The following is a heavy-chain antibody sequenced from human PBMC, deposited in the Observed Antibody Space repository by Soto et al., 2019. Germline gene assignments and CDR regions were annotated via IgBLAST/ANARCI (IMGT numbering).Heavy chain of an antibody. CDR3: ANGQSFVSRFGSNPPYMDV. J-gene: IGHJ6*03. CDR2: ISGSGGST. Sequence: GGSLRLSCAASGFTFSSYAMSWVRQAPGKGLEWVSAISGSGGSTYYADSVKGRFTISRDNSKNTLYLQMNSLRAEDTAVYYCANGQSFVSRFGSNPPYMDVWGKGTTVTVSS. CDR1: GFTFSSYA. V-gene: IGHV3-23*01. D-gene: IGHD3-16*02.